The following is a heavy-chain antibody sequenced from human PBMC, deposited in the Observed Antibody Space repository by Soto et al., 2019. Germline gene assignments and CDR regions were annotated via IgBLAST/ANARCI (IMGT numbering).Heavy chain of an antibody. Sequence: QLQLQESGPGLVKPSGTLSLTCAVSGDSVISNWWWGWVRQSPGKGVEWIADMLHSGNTNYSPSLEGRVTLSVDKSKNQFSLKMNSMTAADTAVYFFVRSPGWYKIDSWGQGILVTVSS. CDR3: VRSPGWYKIDS. CDR1: GDSVISNWW. J-gene: IGHJ4*02. CDR2: MLHSGNT. V-gene: IGHV4-4*02. D-gene: IGHD6-19*01.